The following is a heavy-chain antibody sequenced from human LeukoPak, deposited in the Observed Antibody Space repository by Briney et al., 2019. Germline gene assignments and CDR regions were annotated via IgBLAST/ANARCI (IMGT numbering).Heavy chain of an antibody. Sequence: ASVKVSCKASGYTFTSYDINWVRQAPGQGLEWMGWMNPNSGNTGYAQKFQGRVTMTRNTSISTAYMELSSLRSEDTAVYYCARGYLSGGSVDYWGQGTLVTVSS. D-gene: IGHD3-10*01. J-gene: IGHJ4*02. CDR3: ARGYLSGGSVDY. CDR2: MNPNSGNT. CDR1: GYTFTSYD. V-gene: IGHV1-8*01.